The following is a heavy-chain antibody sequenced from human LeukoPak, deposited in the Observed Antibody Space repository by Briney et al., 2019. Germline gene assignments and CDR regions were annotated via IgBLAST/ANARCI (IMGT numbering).Heavy chain of an antibody. CDR1: GFTFSSYG. J-gene: IGHJ6*02. Sequence: GGSLRLSCAASGFTFSSYGMHWARQAPGKGLEWVAVISYDGSNKYYADSVKGRFTISRDNSKNTLYLQMNSLRAEDTAVYYCARDCSSTSCYRHYYYYYYGMDVWGQGTTVTVSS. CDR3: ARDCSSTSCYRHYYYYYYGMDV. V-gene: IGHV3-30*03. D-gene: IGHD2-2*01. CDR2: ISYDGSNK.